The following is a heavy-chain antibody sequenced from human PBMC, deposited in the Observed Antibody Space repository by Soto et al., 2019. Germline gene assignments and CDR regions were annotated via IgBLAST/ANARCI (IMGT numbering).Heavy chain of an antibody. CDR1: GGSISSGGYY. V-gene: IGHV4-31*03. CDR2: IYYSGST. J-gene: IGHJ6*03. Sequence: QVQLQESGPGLVKPSQTLSLTCTVSGGSISSGGYYWSWIRQHPGRGLEWIGYIYYSGSTYYNPSLKSRVTISVDTSKNQFSLKLSSVTAADTAVYYCARAFCDFWSGYYSDYYYMDVWGKGTTVTVSS. CDR3: ARAFCDFWSGYYSDYYYMDV. D-gene: IGHD3-3*01.